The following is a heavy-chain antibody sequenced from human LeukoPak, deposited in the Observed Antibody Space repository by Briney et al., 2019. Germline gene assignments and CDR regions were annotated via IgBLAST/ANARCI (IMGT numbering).Heavy chain of an antibody. V-gene: IGHV3-23*01. J-gene: IGHJ4*02. Sequence: PGGSLRLSCAASGFTFSSYAMSWVRQAPGKGLEWVSAISGSGGGTYYADSVKGRFTISRDNAKNTLHLQMNSLRAEDTAVYYCAKDRRSIHNYWGQGTLVTVSS. CDR3: AKDRRSIHNY. CDR2: ISGSGGGT. D-gene: IGHD6-6*01. CDR1: GFTFSSYA.